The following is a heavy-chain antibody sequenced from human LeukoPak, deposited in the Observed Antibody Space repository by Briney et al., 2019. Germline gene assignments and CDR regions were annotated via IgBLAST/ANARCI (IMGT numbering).Heavy chain of an antibody. CDR1: GITFSSYG. Sequence: GGSLRLSCAASGITFSSYGMHWVPQAPGKGLEWVAVISYDGSNRYYADSVKGRFTISRDNSKNTLFLQMNSLRAEDTAVYYCAKSRHGQWLVLGGYWGQGTLVTVSS. V-gene: IGHV3-30*18. CDR2: ISYDGSNR. D-gene: IGHD6-19*01. CDR3: AKSRHGQWLVLGGY. J-gene: IGHJ4*02.